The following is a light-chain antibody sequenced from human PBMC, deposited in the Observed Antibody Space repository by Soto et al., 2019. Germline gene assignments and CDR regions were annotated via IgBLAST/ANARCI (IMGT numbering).Light chain of an antibody. V-gene: IGLV1-47*01. CDR2: RND. Sequence: QSVLTQPPSASGTPGQRVTISCSGSYSNIGSNFVYWYQQLPGTAPKLLIYRNDQRPSGVPDRFSGSNSGTSASLAISGLRSEDEADYYCATWDDSLRGVFGGGTKLTVL. CDR1: YSNIGSNF. J-gene: IGLJ2*01. CDR3: ATWDDSLRGV.